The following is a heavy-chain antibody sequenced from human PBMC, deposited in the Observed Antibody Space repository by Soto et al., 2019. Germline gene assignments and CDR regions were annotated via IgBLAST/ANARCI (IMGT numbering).Heavy chain of an antibody. J-gene: IGHJ5*02. CDR2: VKTKTYGETT. Sequence: GGSLRLSCAASVFTVSNAWMNWVRQVPGKWLEWFGHVKTKTYGETTDYAAVVXXRFSISRYDTTXTLYPXITSLETDDTAMYYCTTLGPSWRQGTLVTVSS. CDR3: TTLGPS. CDR1: VFTVSNAW. V-gene: IGHV3-15*07.